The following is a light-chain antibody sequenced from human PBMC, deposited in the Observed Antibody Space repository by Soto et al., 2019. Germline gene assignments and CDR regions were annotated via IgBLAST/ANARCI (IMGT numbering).Light chain of an antibody. CDR1: SSDVGGYNY. V-gene: IGLV2-8*01. CDR3: SSYAVSNIGV. J-gene: IGLJ2*01. Sequence: QSALTQPPSASGSPGQSVTISCTGTSSDVGGYNYVSWYQQHPGKAPKLMIYEVSKRPSGVPDRFSGSKSGNTASLTVSGLQAEDEADYYCSSYAVSNIGVFGGGTKLTVL. CDR2: EVS.